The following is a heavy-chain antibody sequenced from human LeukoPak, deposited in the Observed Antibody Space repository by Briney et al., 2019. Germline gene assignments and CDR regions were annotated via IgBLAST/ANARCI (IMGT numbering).Heavy chain of an antibody. CDR1: GGTFGSYE. V-gene: IGHV1-69*01. J-gene: IGHJ3*01. Sequence: ASVKVSCKASGGTFGSYEYIWVRQAPGQGLEWMGGIIPAFDTPNYAHKFQGRVTISADESTSTAYMEMSNLKSDDTAVFFCARGYLAVVTSNLGGNAFDVWGQGTMITVSS. CDR3: ARGYLAVVTSNLGGNAFDV. CDR2: IIPAFDTP. D-gene: IGHD2-21*02.